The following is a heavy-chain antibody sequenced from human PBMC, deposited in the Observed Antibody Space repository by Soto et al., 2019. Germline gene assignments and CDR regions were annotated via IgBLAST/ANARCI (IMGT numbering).Heavy chain of an antibody. CDR2: ISYDGSNK. CDR1: GFTFSSYG. D-gene: IGHD1-7*01. J-gene: IGHJ6*03. V-gene: IGHV3-30*18. Sequence: GGSLRLSCAASGFTFSSYGMHWVRQAPGKGLEWVAVISYDGSNKYYADSVKGRFTISRDNSKNTLYLQMNSLRAEDTAVYYCAKESYWNYVGSPYYYYYMDVWGKGTTVTVSS. CDR3: AKESYWNYVGSPYYYYYMDV.